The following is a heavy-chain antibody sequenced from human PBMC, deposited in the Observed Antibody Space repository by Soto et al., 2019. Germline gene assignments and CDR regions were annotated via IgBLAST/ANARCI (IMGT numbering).Heavy chain of an antibody. CDR3: AREMAMEAFDI. CDR1: GGTFSSYA. J-gene: IGHJ3*02. CDR2: IIPIFGTA. V-gene: IGHV1-69*13. D-gene: IGHD5-18*01. Sequence: ASVKVSCKASGGTFSSYAISWVRQASGQGLEWMGGIIPIFGTANYAQKFQGRVTITADESTSTAYMELSSLRSEDTAVYYCAREMAMEAFDIWGQGTMVTVSS.